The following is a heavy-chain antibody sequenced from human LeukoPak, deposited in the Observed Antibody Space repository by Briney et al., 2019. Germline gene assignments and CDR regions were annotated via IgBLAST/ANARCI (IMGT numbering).Heavy chain of an antibody. CDR1: GYTFINYG. Sequence: ASAKVSCKASGYTFINYGISWVRQAPGQGLEWMGWISAYNGNTNYAQKLQGRVTMTTDTSTSTAYMELRSLRSDDTAVYYCARDRFSYYDYWGQGTLVTVSS. V-gene: IGHV1-18*01. CDR3: ARDRFSYYDY. CDR2: ISAYNGNT. J-gene: IGHJ4*02. D-gene: IGHD3-16*01.